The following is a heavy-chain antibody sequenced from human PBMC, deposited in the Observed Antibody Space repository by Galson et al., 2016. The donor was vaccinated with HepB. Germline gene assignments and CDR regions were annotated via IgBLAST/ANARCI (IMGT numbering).Heavy chain of an antibody. V-gene: IGHV4-59*01. CDR2: VSYNGIT. J-gene: IGHJ3*02. Sequence: SETLSLTCTVSGGSISTYYWTWIRQPPGKGLEWIGYVSYNGITNYNPSLMSRVTVSVDTSNIRFSLQLTSVTAADTAFYYCARGNGDAFDIWGQGTFVTVSS. CDR1: GGSISTYY. D-gene: IGHD2-8*01. CDR3: ARGNGDAFDI.